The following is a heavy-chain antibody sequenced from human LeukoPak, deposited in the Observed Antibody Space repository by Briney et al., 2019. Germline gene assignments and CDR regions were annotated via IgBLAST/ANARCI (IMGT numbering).Heavy chain of an antibody. D-gene: IGHD3-3*01. J-gene: IGHJ4*02. CDR3: AKDPPGYDFWSGHFDY. Sequence: PGGSLRLSCAASGFTFSSYAMSWVRQAPGKGLEWVSAISGSGGSTYYADSVKGRFTISRDNSKNTLYLQMNSLRAEDTAVYYCAKDPPGYDFWSGHFDYWGQGTLVTVSS. V-gene: IGHV3-23*01. CDR1: GFTFSSYA. CDR2: ISGSGGST.